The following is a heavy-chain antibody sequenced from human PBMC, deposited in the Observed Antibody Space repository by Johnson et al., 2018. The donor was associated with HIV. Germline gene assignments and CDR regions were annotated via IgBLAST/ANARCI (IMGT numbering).Heavy chain of an antibody. V-gene: IGHV3-30-3*01. J-gene: IGHJ3*02. CDR3: ARSQTMIVDGADAFDI. Sequence: QVQLVESGGGVVQPGRSLRLSCAASGFTFSSYAMHWVRQAPGKGLEWVAVISYDGSNKYYADSVKGRFPISRDNSKNTLYLQMNSLRAEDTAVYYCARSQTMIVDGADAFDIWGQGTMVTVS. D-gene: IGHD3-22*01. CDR2: ISYDGSNK. CDR1: GFTFSSYA.